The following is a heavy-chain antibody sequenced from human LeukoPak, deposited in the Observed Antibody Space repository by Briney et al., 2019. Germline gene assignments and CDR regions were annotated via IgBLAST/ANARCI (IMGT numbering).Heavy chain of an antibody. Sequence: SETLSLTCAVYGGSFSGYYWSWIRQPPGKGLEWIGEINHSGGTNYSPSLKSRIIMSVDTSKNQFSLKLSSVTAADTAVYYCARLVGRTVDDYWGQGTLVTVSS. CDR2: INHSGGT. J-gene: IGHJ4*02. V-gene: IGHV4-34*01. CDR3: ARLVGRTVDDY. D-gene: IGHD1-26*01. CDR1: GGSFSGYY.